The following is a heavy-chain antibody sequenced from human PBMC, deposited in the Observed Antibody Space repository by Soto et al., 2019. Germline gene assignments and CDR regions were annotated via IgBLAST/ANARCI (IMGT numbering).Heavy chain of an antibody. Sequence: QVQLVQSGAEVKKPGSSVKVSCKASGGTFSSYTISWVRQAPGQGLEWMGRIIPILGIANYAQKFQGRVTITPDKSTSRAYMELSSMRSEDTAVHYCARKTVVVPAAMGDYYYYLDVWGKGTTVTVSS. CDR1: GGTFSSYT. J-gene: IGHJ6*03. CDR2: IIPILGIA. V-gene: IGHV1-69*02. D-gene: IGHD2-2*01. CDR3: ARKTVVVPAAMGDYYYYLDV.